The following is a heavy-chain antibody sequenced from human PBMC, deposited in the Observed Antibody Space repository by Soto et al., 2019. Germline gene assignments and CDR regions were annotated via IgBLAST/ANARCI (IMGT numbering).Heavy chain of an antibody. Sequence: PGESLKISCQTSDEIFNTYWITWVRQMPGRGLEWVGRIDPSDSYTTYNPSLKGHVILSVDKSMNTAYVQWTSLRASDTATYFCGRDFGSGHADVWGQGTLVTVPQ. V-gene: IGHV5-10-1*01. CDR1: DEIFNTYW. CDR2: IDPSDSYT. D-gene: IGHD1-26*01. CDR3: GRDFGSGHADV. J-gene: IGHJ1*01.